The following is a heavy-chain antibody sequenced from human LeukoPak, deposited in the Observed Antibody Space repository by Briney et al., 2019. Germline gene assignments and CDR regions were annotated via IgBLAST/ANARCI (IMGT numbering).Heavy chain of an antibody. CDR3: AKYAHYYSDSSAAYFDS. Sequence: AGGSLRLSCAASGFTFRNYAMSWVRQAPGEGLQWVSAISGSDGSTYYADSVKGRFTISRDNSKNIVYVQMNSLRAEDTAVYYCAKYAHYYSDSSAAYFDSWGQGTLVTVSS. CDR2: ISGSDGST. V-gene: IGHV3-23*01. J-gene: IGHJ4*02. D-gene: IGHD3-22*01. CDR1: GFTFRNYA.